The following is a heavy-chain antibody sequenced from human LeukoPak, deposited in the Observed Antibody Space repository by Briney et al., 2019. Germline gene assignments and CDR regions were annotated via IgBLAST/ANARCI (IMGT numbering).Heavy chain of an antibody. CDR2: ISYDGSNK. V-gene: IGHV3-30*04. D-gene: IGHD3-10*01. J-gene: IGHJ4*02. CDR3: AREVEPYGSGSRHNDY. CDR1: GFTFSSYA. Sequence: GRSLRLSCAASGFTFSSYAMHWVRQAPGKGLEWVAVISYDGSNKYYADSVKGRFTISRDNSKNTLYLQMNSLRAEDTAVYYCAREVEPYGSGSRHNDYWGQGTLVTVSS.